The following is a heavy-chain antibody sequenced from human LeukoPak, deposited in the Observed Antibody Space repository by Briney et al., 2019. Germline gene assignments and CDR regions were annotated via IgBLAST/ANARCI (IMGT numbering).Heavy chain of an antibody. Sequence: GGSLRLSCAASGFTFSSYAMSWVRQAPGKGLEWVSAISGSGGGTYYADSVKGRFTISRDNSKNTLYLQMNSLRAEDTAVYYCAKELYSSGWYGLDYWGQGTLVTVSS. CDR1: GFTFSSYA. CDR3: AKELYSSGWYGLDY. V-gene: IGHV3-23*01. J-gene: IGHJ4*02. D-gene: IGHD6-19*01. CDR2: ISGSGGGT.